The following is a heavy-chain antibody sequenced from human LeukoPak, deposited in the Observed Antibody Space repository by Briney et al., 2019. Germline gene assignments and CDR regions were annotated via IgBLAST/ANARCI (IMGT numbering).Heavy chain of an antibody. D-gene: IGHD3-22*01. CDR1: GFTVSRSY. J-gene: IGHJ4*02. CDR2: IYTSGNT. V-gene: IGHV3-53*01. Sequence: GGSLRLSCAASGFTVSRSYISWVRQAPGKGLEWVSVIYTSGNTYYANSVKGRFTISRDNSKNTLYLQMNSLRAEDTAVYYCARAPFYFDSSNYPYFDYWGQGTLVTVSS. CDR3: ARAPFYFDSSNYPYFDY.